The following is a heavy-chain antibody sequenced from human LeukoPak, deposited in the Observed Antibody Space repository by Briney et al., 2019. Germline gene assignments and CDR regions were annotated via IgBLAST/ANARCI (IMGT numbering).Heavy chain of an antibody. J-gene: IGHJ4*02. D-gene: IGHD3-10*01. Sequence: SETLSLTCTVSGYSISSDYYWGWIRQPPGKGLEWIGSIHHSGRTYYNPSLKSRVTMSVDTSKNQFSLKLSSATAADTAVYYCARDTITMVRGVIINFDYWGQGTLVTVSS. CDR3: ARDTITMVRGVIINFDY. CDR2: IHHSGRT. V-gene: IGHV4-38-2*02. CDR1: GYSISSDYY.